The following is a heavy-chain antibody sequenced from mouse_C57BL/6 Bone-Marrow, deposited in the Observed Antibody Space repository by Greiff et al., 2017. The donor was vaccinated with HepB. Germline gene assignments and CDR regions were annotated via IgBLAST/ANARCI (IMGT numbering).Heavy chain of an antibody. CDR2: IYPGSGST. Sequence: VQLQQPGAELVKPGASVKMSCKASGYTFTSYWITWVKQRPGQGLEWIGDIYPGSGSTNYNEKFKSKATLTVDTSSSTAYMQLSSLTSEDSAVYYCAGTPTMVTTTYFDYWGQGTTLTVSS. J-gene: IGHJ2*01. D-gene: IGHD2-9*01. CDR1: GYTFTSYW. CDR3: AGTPTMVTTTYFDY. V-gene: IGHV1-55*01.